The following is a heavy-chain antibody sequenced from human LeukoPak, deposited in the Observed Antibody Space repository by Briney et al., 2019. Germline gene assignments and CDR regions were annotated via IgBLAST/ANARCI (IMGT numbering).Heavy chain of an antibody. CDR2: IYHSGST. V-gene: IGHV4-38-2*02. CDR3: ARDTGIAVAGTGGSWFDP. Sequence: SETLSLTCTVSGYSISSGYYWGWIRQPPGKGLEWIGSIYHSGSTYYNPSLKSRVTISVDTSKNQFSLKLSSVTAADTAVYYCARDTGIAVAGTGGSWFDPWGQGTLVTVSS. D-gene: IGHD6-19*01. CDR1: GYSISSGYY. J-gene: IGHJ5*02.